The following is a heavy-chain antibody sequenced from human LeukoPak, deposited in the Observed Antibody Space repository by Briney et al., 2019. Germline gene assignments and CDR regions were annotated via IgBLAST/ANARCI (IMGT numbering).Heavy chain of an antibody. CDR2: VSYDGGHK. Sequence: PGTSLRLSCVGSGFSLSDYGIHWVRQAPGKGWRWVAVVSYDGGHKYYADSVKGRVTISRDTSSDTVSLQMNSLRVEDTALYYCARDRINMMVLGHDSGLDCWGQGTLVTVSS. V-gene: IGHV3-30*03. D-gene: IGHD3-22*01. CDR1: GFSLSDYG. CDR3: ARDRINMMVLGHDSGLDC. J-gene: IGHJ4*02.